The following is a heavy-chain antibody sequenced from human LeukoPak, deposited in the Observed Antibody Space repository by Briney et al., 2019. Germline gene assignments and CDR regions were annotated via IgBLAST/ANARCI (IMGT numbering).Heavy chain of an antibody. J-gene: IGHJ5*02. V-gene: IGHV4-4*02. CDR3: TRDTGTTGEVKFDP. Sequence: SSETLSLTCAVSGGSISSSNWWSWVRQPPGKGLEWIGEIYYSGSTNYNPSLKSRVTISVDTSKNQFSLKLSSVTAADTAVYYCTRDTGTTGEVKFDPWGQGTLVTVSS. CDR2: IYYSGST. D-gene: IGHD4-17*01. CDR1: GGSISSSNW.